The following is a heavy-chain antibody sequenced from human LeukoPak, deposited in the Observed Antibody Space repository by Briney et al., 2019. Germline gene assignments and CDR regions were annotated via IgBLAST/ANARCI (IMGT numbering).Heavy chain of an antibody. J-gene: IGHJ6*02. CDR2: INSDGSST. D-gene: IGHD3-3*01. V-gene: IGHV3-74*01. Sequence: GGSLRLSCAASGFTFSSYWMHWVRQAPGKGLVWVSRINSDGSSTNYADSVKGRFTISRDNAKNTLYLQMNSLRAEDTAVYYCAKCISRFVCYAMDVWGQGTTVTVSS. CDR3: AKCISRFVCYAMDV. CDR1: GFTFSSYW.